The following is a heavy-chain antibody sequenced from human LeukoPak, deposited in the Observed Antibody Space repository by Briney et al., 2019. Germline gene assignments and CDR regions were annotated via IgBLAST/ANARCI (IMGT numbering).Heavy chain of an antibody. J-gene: IGHJ6*04. CDR2: ITSSGTYI. V-gene: IGHV3-21*01. Sequence: GGSLRLSCAASGFTFNNYNMNWVRQAPGKALEWVSSITSSGTYIFYADSVKGRFTISRDNAKNSLYLQMNNLRAEDTAVYYCAELGITMIGGVWGKGTTVTISS. D-gene: IGHD3-10*02. CDR1: GFTFNNYN. CDR3: AELGITMIGGV.